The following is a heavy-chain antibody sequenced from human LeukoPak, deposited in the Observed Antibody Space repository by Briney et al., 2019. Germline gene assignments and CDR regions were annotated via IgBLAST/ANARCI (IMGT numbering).Heavy chain of an antibody. V-gene: IGHV1-2*02. CDR3: ARDIDSSSKGWFDP. J-gene: IGHJ5*02. CDR2: INPNSGGT. CDR1: GYTFTGYY. D-gene: IGHD6-13*01. Sequence: GASVKVSCKASGYTFTGYYMHWVRQAPGQGLEWMGWINPNSGGTNYAQKFQGRVTMTRDTSISTAYMELSRLRSDDTAVYYCARDIDSSSKGWFDPWGQGTLVTVSS.